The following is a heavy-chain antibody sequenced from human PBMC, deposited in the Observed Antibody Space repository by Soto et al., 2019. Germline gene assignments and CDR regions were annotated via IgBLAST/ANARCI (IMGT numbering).Heavy chain of an antibody. D-gene: IGHD7-27*01. CDR3: ARGWGRIFDY. J-gene: IGHJ4*02. Sequence: QVQLQQWGAGLLKPSETLSLTCAVYGGSFSGYYWNWIRQPPGKGLEWIGEINHSGSTNYNPSPKSRVTLSVDTSKTQFSLKLSSVTAADTAVYYCARGWGRIFDYWGQGTLVTVSS. CDR1: GGSFSGYY. V-gene: IGHV4-34*01. CDR2: INHSGST.